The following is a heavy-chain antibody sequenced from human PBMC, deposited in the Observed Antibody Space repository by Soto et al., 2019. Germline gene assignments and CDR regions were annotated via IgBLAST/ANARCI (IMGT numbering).Heavy chain of an antibody. J-gene: IGHJ5*02. CDR2: ISAYNGNT. Sequence: ASVKVSCKASGYTFTSYGISWVRQAPGQGIERMGWISAYNGNTNYAQKLQGRVTMTTDTSTSTAYMELRSLRSGDTAVYYCARCGNGYYDIVAGFGGTNWFDAWGKGTLVTVSS. D-gene: IGHD3-9*01. CDR1: GYTFTSYG. CDR3: ARCGNGYYDIVAGFGGTNWFDA. V-gene: IGHV1-18*01.